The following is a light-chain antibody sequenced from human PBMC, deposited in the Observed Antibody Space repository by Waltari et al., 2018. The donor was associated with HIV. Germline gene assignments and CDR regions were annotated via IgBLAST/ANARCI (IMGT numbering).Light chain of an antibody. CDR1: SFRSYY. CDR2: GEN. Sequence: SSELAQDPAVSVALGQPVRITCKGDSFRSYYASGYQQKPGQAPVLVVYGENNRPSGIPDRVSGSRSGNTASLTIAGAQTEDEADYYCNSRDSSGHWFFGGGTKVTVL. V-gene: IGLV3-19*01. J-gene: IGLJ3*02. CDR3: NSRDSSGHWF.